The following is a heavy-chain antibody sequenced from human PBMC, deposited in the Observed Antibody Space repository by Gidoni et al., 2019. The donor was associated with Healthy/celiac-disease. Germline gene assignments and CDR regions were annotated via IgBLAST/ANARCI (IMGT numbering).Heavy chain of an antibody. CDR1: GFTFSSYG. CDR2: IWYDGSNK. Sequence: QVQLVEYGGGVVQPGRSLRLSCAASGFTFSSYGMHWVRQAPGKGLEWVAVIWYDGSNKYYADSVKGRFTISRDNSKNTLYLQMNSLRAEDTAVYYCARGDGDCSGGSCYPIYYYDSSTDFDYWGQGTLVTVSS. D-gene: IGHD2-15*01. V-gene: IGHV3-33*01. J-gene: IGHJ4*02. CDR3: ARGDGDCSGGSCYPIYYYDSSTDFDY.